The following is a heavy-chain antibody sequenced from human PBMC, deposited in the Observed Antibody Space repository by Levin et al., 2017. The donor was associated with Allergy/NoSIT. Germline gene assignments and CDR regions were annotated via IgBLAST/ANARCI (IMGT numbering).Heavy chain of an antibody. Sequence: GESLKISCAASGFTFSSYGMHWVRQAPGKGLEWVAVISYDGSNKYYADSVKGRFTISRDNSKNTLYLQMNSLRAEDTAVYYCAKDGGSGSYSKGWFDPWGQGTLVTVSS. CDR1: GFTFSSYG. CDR3: AKDGGSGSYSKGWFDP. CDR2: ISYDGSNK. V-gene: IGHV3-30*18. J-gene: IGHJ5*02. D-gene: IGHD3-10*01.